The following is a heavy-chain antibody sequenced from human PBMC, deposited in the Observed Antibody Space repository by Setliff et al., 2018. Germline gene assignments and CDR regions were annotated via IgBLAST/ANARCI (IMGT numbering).Heavy chain of an antibody. J-gene: IGHJ4*02. Sequence: ASVKVSCKASGYTFTSYGFSWVRQAPGQELEWMGWISVYNGKTKYAQKFQGRVTMTTDTSTRTAYKEVTSLRSDETAVYYCSTEKFTSDWGDYWGQGTLVTVSS. D-gene: IGHD2-21*01. CDR2: ISVYNGKT. CDR3: STEKFTSDWGDY. CDR1: GYTFTSYG. V-gene: IGHV1-18*01.